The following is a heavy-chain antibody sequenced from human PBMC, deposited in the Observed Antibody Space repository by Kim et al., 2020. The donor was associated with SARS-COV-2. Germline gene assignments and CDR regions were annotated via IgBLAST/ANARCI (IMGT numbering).Heavy chain of an antibody. CDR2: ISYDGSNK. D-gene: IGHD6-13*01. CDR1: GFTFSSYA. Sequence: GGSLRLSCAASGFTFSSYAMHWVRQAPGKGLEWVAVISYDGSNKYYADSVKGRFTISRDNSKNTLYLQVNSLRAEDTAVYYCVRDRLEAAAGILLPYYY. V-gene: IGHV3-30*04. J-gene: IGHJ6*01. CDR3: VRDRLEAAAGILLPYYY.